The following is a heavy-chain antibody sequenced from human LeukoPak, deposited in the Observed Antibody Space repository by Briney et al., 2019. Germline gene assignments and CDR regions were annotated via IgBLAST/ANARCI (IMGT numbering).Heavy chain of an antibody. Sequence: GRSLRLSCTASGFTFGDYAMSWVRQAPGKGLEWVGFIRSKAYGGTTEYAASVKGRFTISRDDSKSIAYLQMNSLKTEDTAVYYCTNLSREVYFDYWGQGTLVTVSS. V-gene: IGHV3-49*04. CDR1: GFTFGDYA. CDR2: IRSKAYGGTT. J-gene: IGHJ4*02. CDR3: TNLSREVYFDY.